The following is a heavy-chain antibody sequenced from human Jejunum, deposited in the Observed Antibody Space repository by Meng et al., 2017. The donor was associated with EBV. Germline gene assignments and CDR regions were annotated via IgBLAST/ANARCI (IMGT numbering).Heavy chain of an antibody. CDR1: GYMFISYA. Sequence: QVQVVRSGGEVKKPGASVTCSCKASGYMFISYARHWVRQAPGQRLEWMGWINIGNGNTKYSQKFHGRLTISRDTSANTAYLELSSLTSEDTAIYYCATGDDYGNSNFDYWGQGTLVTVSS. J-gene: IGHJ4*02. CDR3: ATGDDYGNSNFDY. CDR2: INIGNGNT. V-gene: IGHV1-3*04. D-gene: IGHD2/OR15-2a*01.